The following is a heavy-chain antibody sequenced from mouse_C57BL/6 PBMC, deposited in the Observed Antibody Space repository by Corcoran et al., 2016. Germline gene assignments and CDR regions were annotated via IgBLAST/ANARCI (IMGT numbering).Heavy chain of an antibody. Sequence: EVQLQQSGPELVKPGASVKISCKASGYTFTDYYMNWVKQSHGKSLEWIGDINPNNGGTSYNQKFKGKATLTVDKSSSTAYMELRSLTSEDSAVYYCARGDFSGPAWFAYWGQGTLVTVSA. CDR3: ARGDFSGPAWFAY. V-gene: IGHV1-26*01. D-gene: IGHD3-1*01. CDR1: GYTFTDYY. J-gene: IGHJ3*01. CDR2: INPNNGGT.